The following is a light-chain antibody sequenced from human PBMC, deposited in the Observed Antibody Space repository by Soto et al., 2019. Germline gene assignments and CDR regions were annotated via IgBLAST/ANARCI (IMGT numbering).Light chain of an antibody. J-gene: IGKJ2*01. Sequence: DIQMTQSPSYLPTSVGDRVTITCRASQTISNYVTWYQQKPGEAPRLLIFAASRVQNGIPSRFSGSGSGTDFTLIINNVQPEDFATYFCQQTYNAPRTFGQGTRLEI. CDR2: AAS. CDR1: QTISNY. CDR3: QQTYNAPRT. V-gene: IGKV1-39*01.